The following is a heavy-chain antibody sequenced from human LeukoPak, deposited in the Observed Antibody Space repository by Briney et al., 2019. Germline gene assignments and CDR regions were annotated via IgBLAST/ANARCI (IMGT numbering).Heavy chain of an antibody. CDR2: INPNSGGT. Sequence: ASVKVSCKASGYTFTGYYMHWVRQAPGQGLEWMGWINPNSGGTNYAQKFQGRVTMTRDTSIGTAYMELSRLRSDDTAVYYCARDPSSSWYLFGFWFDPWGQGTLVTVSS. CDR1: GYTFTGYY. V-gene: IGHV1-2*02. J-gene: IGHJ5*02. CDR3: ARDPSSSWYLFGFWFDP. D-gene: IGHD6-13*01.